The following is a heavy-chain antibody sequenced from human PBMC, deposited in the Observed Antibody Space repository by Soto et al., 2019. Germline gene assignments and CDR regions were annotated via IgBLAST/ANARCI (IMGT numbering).Heavy chain of an antibody. CDR3: ARQGRSLREGGSYGMDA. V-gene: IGHV4-34*01. CDR1: GASFSGYY. Sequence: PRETLSLTSASYGASFSGYYCSWIRQGPGKGLEWIGEINHRGSTNYNPSLKSRVTISVDTSKNQFSLKMSSVTAADTAGYYCARQGRSLREGGSYGMDARAQGLTVTVSS. D-gene: IGHD3-16*01. J-gene: IGHJ6*02. CDR2: INHRGST.